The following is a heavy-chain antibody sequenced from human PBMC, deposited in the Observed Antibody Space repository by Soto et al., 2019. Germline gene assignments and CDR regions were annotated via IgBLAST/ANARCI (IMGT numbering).Heavy chain of an antibody. CDR3: TRGPPRVQWFDP. Sequence: SEPLSLTCTVSGGAVSSGTYYWSWIRQPPGKGLEWIGHIYFTGSTNYNPSLKSRVTMSLDTSRNQFSLKLSSVTAADTAVYYCTRGPPRVQWFDPWGQGTLVTVSS. CDR1: GGAVSSGTYY. J-gene: IGHJ5*02. V-gene: IGHV4-61*01. CDR2: IYFTGST.